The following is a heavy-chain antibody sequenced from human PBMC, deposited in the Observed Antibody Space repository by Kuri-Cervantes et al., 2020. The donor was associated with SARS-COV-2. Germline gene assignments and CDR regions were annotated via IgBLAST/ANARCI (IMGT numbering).Heavy chain of an antibody. CDR1: GFTFSRYW. CDR3: VRDGDHWNFDY. Sequence: ETLSLTCAASGFTFSRYWMHWVRQGPGKGLVWVSRINPDGSYTNNADSVKGRFTLSRDNAKNMLFLQMNSLRAEDTAVYYCVRDGDHWNFDYWGQGTLVTVSS. D-gene: IGHD1-1*01. J-gene: IGHJ4*02. CDR2: INPDGSYT. V-gene: IGHV3-74*01.